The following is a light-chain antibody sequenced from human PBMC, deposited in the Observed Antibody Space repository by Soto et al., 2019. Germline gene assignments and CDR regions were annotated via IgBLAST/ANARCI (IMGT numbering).Light chain of an antibody. J-gene: IGKJ1*01. CDR3: QQYYSYPRT. CDR2: AAS. Sequence: AIQMTQSPSSLSASVGDTVTITCRASQDIRSDLGWYQQKPGTVPKLLIYAASSLHSGVPSRFSGSGPGTDFTLTISCLQSEDFATYYCQQYYSYPRTFGQGTKVVIK. CDR1: QDIRSD. V-gene: IGKV1-6*01.